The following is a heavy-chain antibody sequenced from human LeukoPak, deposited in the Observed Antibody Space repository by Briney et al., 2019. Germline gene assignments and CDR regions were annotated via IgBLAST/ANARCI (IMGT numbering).Heavy chain of an antibody. V-gene: IGHV3-21*01. D-gene: IGHD2-15*01. Sequence: PGGSLRLSCAASGSGFTFNNYWMHWVRQAPGKGLEWVSSISSSSSYIYYADSVKGRFTISRDNARNSLYLQMSSLRAEDTAVYYCCGSEGYGGPDNWFDPWGQGTLVTVSS. CDR1: GSGFTFNNYW. CDR2: ISSSSSYI. CDR3: CGSEGYGGPDNWFDP. J-gene: IGHJ5*02.